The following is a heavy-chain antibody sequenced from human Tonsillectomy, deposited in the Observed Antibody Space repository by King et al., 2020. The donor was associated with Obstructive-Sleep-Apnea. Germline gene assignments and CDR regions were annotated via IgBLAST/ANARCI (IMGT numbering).Heavy chain of an antibody. D-gene: IGHD1-26*01. Sequence: VQLVESGGGVVQPGRSLRLSCAASGFTFTNCGMHCVRQAPGKGLEWVAVIWHDGGNKYYADSVKGRFPISRDNSMNTVFLQLNSLSAEETAVYYCAKDSYASNAKSSFYHWALGTLVTVST. V-gene: IGHV3-33*03. CDR3: AKDSYASNAKSSFYH. J-gene: IGHJ4*02. CDR2: IWHDGGNK. CDR1: GFTFTNCG.